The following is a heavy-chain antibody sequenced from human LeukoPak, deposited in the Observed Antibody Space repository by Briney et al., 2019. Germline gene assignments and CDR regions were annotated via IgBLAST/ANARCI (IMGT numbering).Heavy chain of an antibody. D-gene: IGHD2/OR15-2a*01. CDR1: GLTFNNYG. V-gene: IGHV3-33*06. J-gene: IGHJ4*02. CDR3: AKDQAYYFSFADF. CDR2: IFYDGSTQ. Sequence: PGGSLRLSCAASGLTFNNYGMPWVRQAPGKGLEWVAVIFYDGSTQHYIESVKGRFTISRDNSKNTLYLEMNSLRAEDTAVYYCAKDQAYYFSFADFWGQGTRVTVSS.